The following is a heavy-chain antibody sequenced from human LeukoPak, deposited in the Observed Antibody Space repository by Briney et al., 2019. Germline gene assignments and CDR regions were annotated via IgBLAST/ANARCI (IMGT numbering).Heavy chain of an antibody. D-gene: IGHD5-18*01. J-gene: IGHJ4*02. Sequence: GGSLRLSCAASGFTFSSYGMHWVRQAPGKGLEWVAVIWYDGSNKYYADSVKGRFTISRDNSKNTLYLQMNSLRAEDTAVYYCARADLPYSTFDYWGQGTLVTVSS. CDR3: ARADLPYSTFDY. CDR2: IWYDGSNK. CDR1: GFTFSSYG. V-gene: IGHV3-33*01.